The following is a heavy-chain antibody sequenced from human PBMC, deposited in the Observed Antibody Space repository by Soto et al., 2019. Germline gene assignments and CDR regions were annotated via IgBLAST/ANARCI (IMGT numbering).Heavy chain of an antibody. D-gene: IGHD2-15*01. CDR3: ARDLMHVVAATYFEY. CDR1: GYTFTGYY. Sequence: QVQLVQSGAEVKKPGASVKVSCKASGYTFTGYYMHWVRQAPGQGLEWMGWINPNSGGTNYAQKFQGWVTMTRDTSIGTAEGELSRLRSDDTAVYYCARDLMHVVAATYFEYWGQGTLVTVSS. J-gene: IGHJ4*02. V-gene: IGHV1-2*04. CDR2: INPNSGGT.